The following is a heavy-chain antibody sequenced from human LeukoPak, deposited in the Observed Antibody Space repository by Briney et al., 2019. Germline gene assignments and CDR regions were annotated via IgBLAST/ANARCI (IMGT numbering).Heavy chain of an antibody. CDR3: ARSRAYIVEPDY. D-gene: IGHD5/OR15-5a*01. CDR1: GFTFSSYS. V-gene: IGHV3-48*04. J-gene: IGHJ4*02. CDR2: ISSSSSTI. Sequence: GGSLRLSCAASGFTFSSYSMNWVRQAPRKGLEWGSYISSSSSTIYYADSVKGRFTISRDNAKNSLYLQMNSLRAEDTAVYYCARSRAYIVEPDYWGQGTLVTVSS.